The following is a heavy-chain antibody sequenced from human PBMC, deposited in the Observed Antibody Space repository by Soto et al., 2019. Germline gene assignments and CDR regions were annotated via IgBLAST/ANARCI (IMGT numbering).Heavy chain of an antibody. CDR1: GFTFNNYN. CDR2: ISTSSSAI. J-gene: IGHJ4*02. D-gene: IGHD5-12*01. CDR3: ARGAVATTFDY. Sequence: GGSLRLPCAASGFTFNNYNMNWVRQAPGKGLEWVSSISTSSSAIYYADSVKGRFTISRDNAKDSLYLQMNSLRTEDTAVYYCARGAVATTFDYWGQGTRVTVSS. V-gene: IGHV3-21*01.